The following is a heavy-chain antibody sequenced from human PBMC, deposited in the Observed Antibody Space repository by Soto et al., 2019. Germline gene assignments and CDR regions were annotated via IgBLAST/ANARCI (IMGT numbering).Heavy chain of an antibody. D-gene: IGHD6-13*01. CDR1: GGSRNNYY. V-gene: IGHV4-59*01. CDR2: IYYSGST. Sequence: HVQVQESGPGLVKPSETLSLTCTVSGGSRNNYYWSWIRQPPGKGLEWIAYIYYSGSTNYNPSFKSRVIVSVDTSRNQFSRKLSSLTAADTAVYYCARWHSSSRYYGMDVWGQGTTVTVSS. J-gene: IGHJ6*02. CDR3: ARWHSSSRYYGMDV.